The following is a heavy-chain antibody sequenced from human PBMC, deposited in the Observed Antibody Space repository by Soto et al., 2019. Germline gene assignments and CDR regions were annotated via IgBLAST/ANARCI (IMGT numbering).Heavy chain of an antibody. CDR2: INHSGST. V-gene: IGHV4-39*07. Sequence: PSETLSLTCTVSGGSISSRSYYWSWIRQPPGKGLEWIGEINHSGSTNYNPSLKSRVTISVDTSKNQFSLKLSSVTAADTAVYYCARDPTTVTTIDYWGQGTLVTVSS. CDR3: ARDPTTVTTIDY. D-gene: IGHD4-17*01. J-gene: IGHJ4*02. CDR1: GGSISSRSYY.